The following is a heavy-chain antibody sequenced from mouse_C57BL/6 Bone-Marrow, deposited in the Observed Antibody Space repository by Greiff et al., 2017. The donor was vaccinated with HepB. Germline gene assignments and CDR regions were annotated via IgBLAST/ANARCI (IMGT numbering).Heavy chain of an antibody. J-gene: IGHJ4*01. D-gene: IGHD1-1*01. Sequence: VHLKQSGPVLVKPGASVKMSCKASGYTFTDYYMNWVKQSHGKSLEWIGVINPYNGGTSYNQKFKGKATLTVDKSSSTAYMELNSLTSEDSAVYYCATTVPHYYAMDYWGQGTSVTVSS. CDR1: GYTFTDYY. CDR3: ATTVPHYYAMDY. V-gene: IGHV1-19*01. CDR2: INPYNGGT.